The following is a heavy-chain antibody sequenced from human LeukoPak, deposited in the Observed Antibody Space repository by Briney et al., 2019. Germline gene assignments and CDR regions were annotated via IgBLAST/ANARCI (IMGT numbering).Heavy chain of an antibody. CDR3: ATLTALPAATIEAPTGTGDY. CDR1: GFTFSYAW. Sequence: GGSLRLSCAASGFTFSYAWMNWVRQPPGKGLDWDGRIKSRTDGGTTDFAAPVKGRFTISRDDSKNTLYLQMNSLKTEDTGVYYCATLTALPAATIEAPTGTGDYWGQGTLVTVSS. CDR2: IKSRTDGGTT. V-gene: IGHV3-15*01. J-gene: IGHJ4*02. D-gene: IGHD2-2*01.